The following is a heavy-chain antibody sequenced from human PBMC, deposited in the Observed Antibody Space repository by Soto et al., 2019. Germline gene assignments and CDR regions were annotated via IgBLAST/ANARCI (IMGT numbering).Heavy chain of an antibody. J-gene: IGHJ4*02. CDR2: ISAYNGNT. V-gene: IGHV1-18*01. D-gene: IGHD3-10*01. CDR3: ARDRGPPLTMVRGVTLDY. CDR1: GYTFTSYG. Sequence: QVQLVQSGAEVKKPGASVKVSCKASGYTFTSYGISWVRQAPGQGLEWMGWISAYNGNTNYAQKLQGRVTMTTDTSTSTAYMELRSLRSDDTAVYYCARDRGPPLTMVRGVTLDYWGQGTLVTVSS.